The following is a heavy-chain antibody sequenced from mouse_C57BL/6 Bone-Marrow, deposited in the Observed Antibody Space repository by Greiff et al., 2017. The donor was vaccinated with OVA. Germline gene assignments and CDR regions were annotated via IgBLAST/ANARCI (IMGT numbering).Heavy chain of an antibody. CDR1: GYAFSSSW. D-gene: IGHD2-3*01. J-gene: IGHJ2*01. Sequence: VMLVESGPELVKPGASVKISCKASGYAFSSSWMNWVKQRPGKGLEWIGRIYPGDGDTNYNGKFKGKATLTADKSSSTAYMQLSSLTSEDSAVYFCARVDGYYVDYFDYWGQGTTLTVSS. CDR3: ARVDGYYVDYFDY. V-gene: IGHV1-82*01. CDR2: IYPGDGDT.